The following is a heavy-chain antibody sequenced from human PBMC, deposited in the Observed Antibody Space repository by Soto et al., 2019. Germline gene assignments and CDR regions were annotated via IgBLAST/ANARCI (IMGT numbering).Heavy chain of an antibody. J-gene: IGHJ4*02. Sequence: GGSLRLSCAASGFTFNHYAMSWVRQAPGKGLEWVSIIIANGGTFYADSVKGRFTISRDNSKNTVYLQMSSLRVEDTAIYYCAKDYTVVADPSSVILFDYWRQGALVSASS. CDR3: AKDYTVVADPSSVILFDY. D-gene: IGHD4-17*01. CDR1: GFTFNHYA. V-gene: IGHV3-23*01. CDR2: IIANGGT.